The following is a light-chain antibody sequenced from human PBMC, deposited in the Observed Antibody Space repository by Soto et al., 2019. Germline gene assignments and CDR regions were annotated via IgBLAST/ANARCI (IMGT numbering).Light chain of an antibody. CDR3: QQSYRIPRT. V-gene: IGKV1-39*01. CDR2: AAS. Sequence: DIQINQVPNSLAAAVGDRGNITCRATQSISGYLNWYQQKPGKVPKLLIYAASRLQSGVPSRFSGSASGTDFSLTISSLQPEDFATYYCQQSYRIPRTFGQGTKVDI. J-gene: IGKJ1*01. CDR1: QSISGY.